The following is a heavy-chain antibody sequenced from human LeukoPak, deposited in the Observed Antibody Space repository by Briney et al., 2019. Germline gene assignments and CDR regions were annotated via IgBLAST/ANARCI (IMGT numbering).Heavy chain of an antibody. J-gene: IGHJ6*04. D-gene: IGHD1-26*01. CDR2: IYHSGST. Sequence: SETLSLTCTVSGYSISSGYYWGWIRQPPGKGLEWIGSIYHSGSTYYNPSLKSRVTISVDTPKNQFSLSLNSVTAADTAVFYCARDIGSRIWGKGTTVIVSS. CDR3: ARDIGSRI. V-gene: IGHV4-38-2*02. CDR1: GYSISSGYY.